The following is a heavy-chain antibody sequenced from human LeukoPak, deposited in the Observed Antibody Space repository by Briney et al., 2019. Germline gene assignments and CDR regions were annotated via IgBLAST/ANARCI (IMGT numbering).Heavy chain of an antibody. CDR1: GGSFSSYY. J-gene: IGHJ3*02. CDR3: ARESIAAAGTDAFDI. CDR2: IYTSGST. D-gene: IGHD6-13*01. Sequence: SETLSLTCAVYGGSFSSYYWSWIRQPAGKGLEWIGRIYTSGSTNYNPSLKSRVTMSVDTFKNQFSLKLSSVTAADTAVYYCARESIAAAGTDAFDIWGQGTMVTVSS. V-gene: IGHV4-4*07.